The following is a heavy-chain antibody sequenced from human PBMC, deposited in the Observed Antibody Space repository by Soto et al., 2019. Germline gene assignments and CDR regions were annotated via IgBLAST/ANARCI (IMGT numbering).Heavy chain of an antibody. CDR2: IYGGGRT. CDR3: ARLDSLTSVVTHYFDY. CDR1: GFTVSSNY. D-gene: IGHD4-17*01. V-gene: IGHV3-53*02. J-gene: IGHJ4*02. Sequence: VQLVETGGALIQPGGSLRLSCAASGFTVSSNYMSWVRQAPGKGLEWVSIIYGGGRTYYADSVKGRFTISRDNSKNTLYLQMNSLRAEDTAVYYCARLDSLTSVVTHYFDYWGQGTLVTVSS.